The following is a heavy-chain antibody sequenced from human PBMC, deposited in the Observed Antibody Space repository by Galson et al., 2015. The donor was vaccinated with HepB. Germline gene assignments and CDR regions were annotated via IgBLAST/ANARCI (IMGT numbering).Heavy chain of an antibody. V-gene: IGHV3-23*01. CDR3: AKDSGNSLHYYDY. CDR2: INYSGDDT. Sequence: SLRLSCAASGFSLSSYALAWVRQAPGKGLELVSTINYSGDDTNYADSVRGRFTISRDKSQKTLYLQMNSLRAEDTAIYYCAKDSGNSLHYYDYWGQGTLVTVSS. J-gene: IGHJ4*02. CDR1: GFSLSSYA. D-gene: IGHD4-23*01.